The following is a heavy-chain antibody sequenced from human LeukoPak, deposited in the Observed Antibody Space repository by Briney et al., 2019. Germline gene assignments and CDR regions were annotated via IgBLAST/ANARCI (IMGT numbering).Heavy chain of an antibody. CDR2: LSYDGRHN. V-gene: IGHV3-30*04. J-gene: IGHJ6*02. D-gene: IGHD3-16*01. Sequence: GGSLRLSCAASGFSFSTYTMHWVRQAPGKGLEWVALLSYDGRHNYSADSVEGRFTISRDNSKSTLYLQMISLRVEDTAVYYCARARGGGSTTYTYYAMDVWGQGSTVTVSS. CDR1: GFSFSTYT. CDR3: ARARGGGSTTYTYYAMDV.